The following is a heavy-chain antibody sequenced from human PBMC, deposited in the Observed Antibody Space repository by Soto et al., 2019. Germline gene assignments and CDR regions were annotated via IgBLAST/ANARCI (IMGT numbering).Heavy chain of an antibody. V-gene: IGHV3-21*01. CDR3: ARYDSSGYYWPYYYYGMDV. CDR1: GCTFSSHS. D-gene: IGHD3-22*01. J-gene: IGHJ6*02. Sequence: PWGPLRLSCAAAGCTFSSHSMNWVRQAPGKGLEWVSSISSSSTYIYYADSVKGRFTISRDNAKNSLYLQMNSLRVEDTAVYYCARYDSSGYYWPYYYYGMDVWGQGTTVTVSS. CDR2: ISSSSTYI.